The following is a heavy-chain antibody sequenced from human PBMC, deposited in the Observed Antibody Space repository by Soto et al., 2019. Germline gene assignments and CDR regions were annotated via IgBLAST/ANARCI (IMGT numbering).Heavy chain of an antibody. J-gene: IGHJ4*02. CDR3: ARVSIGYVDS. CDR2: IWCDGTNR. Sequence: PGGCQRLSCAASGFSFSNDDVHWVRQAPGTGLEWVAVIWCDGTNRYYADSVKGRFTISRDNSKNTLYLQMDSLRAEDTAVYFCARVSIGYVDSWGQGTLVPVSS. CDR1: GFSFSNDD. V-gene: IGHV3-33*01. D-gene: IGHD3-22*01.